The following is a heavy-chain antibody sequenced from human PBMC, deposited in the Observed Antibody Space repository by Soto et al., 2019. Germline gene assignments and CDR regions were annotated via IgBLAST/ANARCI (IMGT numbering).Heavy chain of an antibody. CDR1: GFTFSDAW. CDR2: VKQKFDGETT. J-gene: IGHJ3*01. CDR3: AADLRVTTHDGSDC. V-gene: IGHV3-15*07. Sequence: EVQLVESGGGLVKPGGSLRLSCAASGFTFSDAWMNWVRQAPGKGLEWVGRVKQKFDGETTDYSEPVKGRFSISRDDSRSTVYLQMNSLINEDTGVYYCAADLRVTTHDGSDCWVQGTMVTVSS. D-gene: IGHD4-17*01.